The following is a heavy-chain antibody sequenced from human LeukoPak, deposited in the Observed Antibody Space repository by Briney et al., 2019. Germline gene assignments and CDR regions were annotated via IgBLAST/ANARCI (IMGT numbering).Heavy chain of an antibody. CDR1: GGSISSYY. CDR2: IYYSGST. V-gene: IGHV4-59*08. Sequence: SETLSLTCTVSGGSISSYYWSWIRQPPGKGLEWIGYIYYSGSTYYNPSLKSRVTISVDTSKNQFSLKLSSVTAADTAVYYCARTSIFGVVRTFDYWGQGTLVTVSS. CDR3: ARTSIFGVVRTFDY. D-gene: IGHD3-3*01. J-gene: IGHJ4*02.